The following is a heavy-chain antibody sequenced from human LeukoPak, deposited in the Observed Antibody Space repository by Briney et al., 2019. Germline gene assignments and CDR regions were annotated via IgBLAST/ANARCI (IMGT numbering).Heavy chain of an antibody. V-gene: IGHV3-30*18. J-gene: IGHJ4*02. CDR1: RFTFNTYG. D-gene: IGHD6-19*01. CDR2: ISYDGSDE. Sequence: GRSLRLSCAASRFTFNTYGMHWVRQAPGKGLDWVAVISYDGSDEYYTDSVKGRFTISRDNSKNTLYLQMNSLRDEDTALYYCAKAGIGVVGYFDYWGQGTLVTVSS. CDR3: AKAGIGVVGYFDY.